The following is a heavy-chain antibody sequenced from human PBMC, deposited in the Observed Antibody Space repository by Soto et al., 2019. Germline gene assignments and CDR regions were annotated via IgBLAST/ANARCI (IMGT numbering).Heavy chain of an antibody. V-gene: IGHV1-8*01. D-gene: IGHD5-18*01. CDR3: ARMESFGSLNWFDP. J-gene: IGHJ5*02. Sequence: GASVKVSCKASGYTFTNNDVSWVRQATGQGLEWTGWMNPGSGDTGYAQKFQGRVTMTRDISIATAYMELTSLTSEDTAIYYCARMESFGSLNWFDPWGQGTLVTVSS. CDR1: GYTFTNND. CDR2: MNPGSGDT.